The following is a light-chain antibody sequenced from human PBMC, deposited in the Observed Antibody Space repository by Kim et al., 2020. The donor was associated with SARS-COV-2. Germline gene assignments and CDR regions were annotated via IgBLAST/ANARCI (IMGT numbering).Light chain of an antibody. V-gene: IGKV3-11*01. J-gene: IGKJ4*01. Sequence: EIVLTQSPATLSLSPGERATLSCRASQSVSSSLAWYQQKPGQAPRLLIYDASNRATGIPARFSGSGSGTDFTLAISSLEPEDFAVYYCQQRSNWPRTFGGGTKVDIK. CDR1: QSVSSS. CDR3: QQRSNWPRT. CDR2: DAS.